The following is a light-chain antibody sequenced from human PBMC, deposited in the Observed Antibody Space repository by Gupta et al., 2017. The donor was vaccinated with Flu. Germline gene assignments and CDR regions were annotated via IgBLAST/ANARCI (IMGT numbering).Light chain of an antibody. CDR2: EVS. CDR1: ESLVYSDGNIY. J-gene: IGKJ1*01. CDR3: MQGSRWPWA. Sequence: VSLGQPASISGRSSESLVYSDGNIYLHWFQQRPGQSPRRLIYEVSHRESGVPDSFSGSGSGTDFTLKISRVEAEDVGVYYCMQGSRWPWAFGQGTKVEIK. V-gene: IGKV2-30*01.